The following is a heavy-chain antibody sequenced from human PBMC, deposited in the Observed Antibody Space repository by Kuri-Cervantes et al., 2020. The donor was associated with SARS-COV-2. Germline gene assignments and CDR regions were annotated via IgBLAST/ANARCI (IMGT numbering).Heavy chain of an antibody. CDR1: GFTFSSYG. Sequence: GESLKISCAASGFTFSSYGMRWVRQAPGKGLEWVAVIWYDGSNKYYADSVKGRFTISRDNSKNTLYLQMNSLRAEDTAVYYCAREESTHYYYYGMDVWGQGTTVTVSS. V-gene: IGHV3-33*08. D-gene: IGHD2-2*01. J-gene: IGHJ6*02. CDR2: IWYDGSNK. CDR3: AREESTHYYYYGMDV.